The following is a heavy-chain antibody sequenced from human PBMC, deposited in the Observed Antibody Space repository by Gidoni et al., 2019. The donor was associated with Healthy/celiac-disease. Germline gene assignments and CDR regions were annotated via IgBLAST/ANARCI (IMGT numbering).Heavy chain of an antibody. D-gene: IGHD3-10*01. Sequence: EVQLLESGGGLVQPGGSLRLSCAASGFTFSSYAMSWVRQAPGKGLEWVSAISGSGGSTYYADSVKGRFTISRDNSKNTLYLQMNSLRAEDTAVYYCAKVKGDPMTDLCWFDPWGQGTLVTVSS. CDR1: GFTFSSYA. CDR2: ISGSGGST. J-gene: IGHJ5*02. CDR3: AKVKGDPMTDLCWFDP. V-gene: IGHV3-23*01.